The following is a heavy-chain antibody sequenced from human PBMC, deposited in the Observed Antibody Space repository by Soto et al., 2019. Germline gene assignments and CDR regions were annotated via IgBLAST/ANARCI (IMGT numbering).Heavy chain of an antibody. J-gene: IGHJ6*02. CDR1: GGTFSSYA. CDR3: ARAGVVVVAATQGYYYYGMDV. V-gene: IGHV1-69*13. CDR2: IIPIFGTA. D-gene: IGHD2-15*01. Sequence: GASVKVSCKASGGTFSSYAISWVRQAPGQGLEWMGGIIPIFGTANCAQKFQGRVTIAADESTSTAYMELSSLRSEDTAVYYCARAGVVVVAATQGYYYYGMDVWGQGTTVTVSS.